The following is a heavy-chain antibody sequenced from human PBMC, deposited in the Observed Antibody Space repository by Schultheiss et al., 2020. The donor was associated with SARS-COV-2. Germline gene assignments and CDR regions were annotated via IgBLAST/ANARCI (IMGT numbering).Heavy chain of an antibody. J-gene: IGHJ4*02. CDR1: GFTFSSYW. V-gene: IGHV3-21*05. D-gene: IGHD5-18*01. Sequence: GGSLRLSCAASGFTFSSYWMHWVRQAPGKGLEWVSYISSSSSYTNYADSVKGRFTISRDNAKNSLYLQMNSLRAEDTAVYYCARDGAVGGYSYGHRFDYWGQGTLVTVSS. CDR2: ISSSSSYT. CDR3: ARDGAVGGYSYGHRFDY.